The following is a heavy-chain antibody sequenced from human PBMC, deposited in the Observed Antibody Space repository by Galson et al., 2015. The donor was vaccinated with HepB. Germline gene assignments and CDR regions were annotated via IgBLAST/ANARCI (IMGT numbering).Heavy chain of an antibody. V-gene: IGHV1-69*13. J-gene: IGHJ6*02. D-gene: IGHD3-10*01. Sequence: SVKVSCKASGGTFSSYAISWVRQAPGQGLEWMGGIIPIFGTANYAQKFQGRVTITADESTSTAYMELSSLRSEDTAVYYCARGITMVRGVINYYGMDVWGQGTTVTVSS. CDR3: ARGITMVRGVINYYGMDV. CDR2: IIPIFGTA. CDR1: GGTFSSYA.